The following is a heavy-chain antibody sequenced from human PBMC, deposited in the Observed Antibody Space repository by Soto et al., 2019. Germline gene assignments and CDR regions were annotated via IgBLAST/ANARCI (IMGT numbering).Heavy chain of an antibody. CDR2: ISSEGSNT. V-gene: IGHV3-74*01. CDR3: ARGAYRADWLDP. J-gene: IGHJ5*02. Sequence: EVQLVESGGGLVQPGGSLRLSCAASGFTFYNYCLHWVRQAPGKGLVWVSRISSEGSNTNYADSVTGRFRISRDNATNTVYHHVNSLSAADTDVYCCARGAYRADWLDPWGQGTLVTVSS. CDR1: GFTFYNYC. D-gene: IGHD5-12*01.